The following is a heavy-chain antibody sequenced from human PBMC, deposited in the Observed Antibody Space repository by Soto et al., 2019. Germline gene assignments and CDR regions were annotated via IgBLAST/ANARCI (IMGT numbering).Heavy chain of an antibody. CDR1: GYTFTSYT. J-gene: IGHJ4*02. V-gene: IGHV1-3*01. CDR2: IDAGNGNT. CDR3: ARSIVVVTALDY. Sequence: GASVKVSCKASGYTFTSYTIHWVRQAPGQRPEWMGWIDAGNGNTKYSQKFQGRVTITRDTSASIIYMELSSLRSEDTAVYYCARSIVVVTALDYWGQGTLVTVSS. D-gene: IGHD2-21*02.